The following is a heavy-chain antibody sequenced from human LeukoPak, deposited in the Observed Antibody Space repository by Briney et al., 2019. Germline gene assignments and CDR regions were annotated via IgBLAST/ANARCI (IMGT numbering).Heavy chain of an antibody. CDR2: INHSGST. Sequence: PSETLSLTCAVYGGSFSGYYWSWIRQPPGKGLEWIGEINHSGSTNYNPSLKSRVTISVDTSKNQFSLKLGSVTAADTAVYYCARFPGYCDSSGYTPGMDVWGQGTTVTVSS. J-gene: IGHJ6*02. D-gene: IGHD3-22*01. V-gene: IGHV4-34*01. CDR1: GGSFSGYY. CDR3: ARFPGYCDSSGYTPGMDV.